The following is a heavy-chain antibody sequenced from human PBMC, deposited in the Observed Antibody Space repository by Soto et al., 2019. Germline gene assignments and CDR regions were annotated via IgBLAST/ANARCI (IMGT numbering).Heavy chain of an antibody. V-gene: IGHV3-30-3*01. D-gene: IGHD6-6*01. CDR1: GFTFSSYA. J-gene: IGHJ4*02. CDR2: ISYDGSNK. Sequence: GGSLRLSCAASGFTFSSYAMHWVRQTPGKGLEWVAVISYDGSNKYYADSVKGRFTISRDNSKNTLYLQMNSLRAEDTAVYYCARNDRSTIAARPDYWGQGTLVTVSS. CDR3: ARNDRSTIAARPDY.